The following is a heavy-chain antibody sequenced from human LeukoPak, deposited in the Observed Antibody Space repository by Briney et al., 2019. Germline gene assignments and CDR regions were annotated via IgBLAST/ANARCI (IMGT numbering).Heavy chain of an antibody. Sequence: GESLKISCKGSGYSFTSYWIGWVRQMPGKGLEWMGIIYPGDSDTRYSPSFQGQVTISADKSISTAYLQWSSLKASDTAMYYCARLEVPTGYYYYYMDVWGKGTTVTVSS. D-gene: IGHD3-10*01. CDR1: GYSFTSYW. CDR2: IYPGDSDT. J-gene: IGHJ6*03. CDR3: ARLEVPTGYYYYYMDV. V-gene: IGHV5-51*01.